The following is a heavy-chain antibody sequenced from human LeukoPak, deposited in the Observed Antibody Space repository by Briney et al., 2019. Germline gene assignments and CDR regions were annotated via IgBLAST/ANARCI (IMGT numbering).Heavy chain of an antibody. Sequence: GGSLRLSCAASGFTFSSYAMSWVRQAPGKGLEWVSDISGSGGSTYYADSVKGRFTISRDNSKNTLYLQMNSLRAEDTAVYYCAKDGDPIVVVPAAIVDVWGKGTTVTVSS. J-gene: IGHJ6*04. CDR2: ISGSGGST. CDR1: GFTFSSYA. CDR3: AKDGDPIVVVPAAIVDV. V-gene: IGHV3-23*01. D-gene: IGHD2-2*02.